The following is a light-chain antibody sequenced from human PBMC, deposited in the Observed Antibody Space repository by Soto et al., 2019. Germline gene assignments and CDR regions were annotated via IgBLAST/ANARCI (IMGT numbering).Light chain of an antibody. V-gene: IGKV1-5*01. CDR3: QQFAISTT. Sequence: IQMTQSPSTLSASVGDRVTITCRASHNIERWMAWYQQKPGNAPCLLIFDASTLHSGVPSRFSGSGSGTDFTLTISSLQPDDFATYYCQQFAISTTFGQGTKVDIK. J-gene: IGKJ1*01. CDR2: DAS. CDR1: HNIERW.